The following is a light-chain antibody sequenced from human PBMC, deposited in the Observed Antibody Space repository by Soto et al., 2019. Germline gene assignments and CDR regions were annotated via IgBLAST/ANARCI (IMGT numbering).Light chain of an antibody. CDR3: CSYAGSYTLYV. J-gene: IGLJ1*01. V-gene: IGLV2-11*01. Sequence: QSALTQPRSVSGSPGQSVTISCTGTSSDVGGYNYVSWYQQHPGKAPKLMIYDVSKRPSGVPDRFSVSKSGNTASLTISWRQAEDEADYYCCSYAGSYTLYVFGTGTKLTGL. CDR2: DVS. CDR1: SSDVGGYNY.